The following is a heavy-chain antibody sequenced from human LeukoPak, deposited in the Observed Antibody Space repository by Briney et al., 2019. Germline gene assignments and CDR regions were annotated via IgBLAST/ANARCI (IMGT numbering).Heavy chain of an antibody. D-gene: IGHD6-13*01. Sequence: SQTLSLTCAISGDSVSSNSAAWNWIRQSPSRGLEWLGRTYYRSKWYNDYAVSVKSRITINPDTSKNQFSLQLNSVTPEDTAVYYCARAPLTVAAAGMGPEPENYYYGMDVWGQGTTVTVSS. CDR3: ARAPLTVAAAGMGPEPENYYYGMDV. CDR2: TYYRSKWYN. V-gene: IGHV6-1*01. J-gene: IGHJ6*02. CDR1: GDSVSSNSAA.